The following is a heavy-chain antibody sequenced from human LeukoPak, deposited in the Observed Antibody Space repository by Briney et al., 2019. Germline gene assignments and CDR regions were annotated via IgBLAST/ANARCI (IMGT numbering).Heavy chain of an antibody. CDR1: GFTFSSYA. J-gene: IGHJ4*02. CDR2: ISYDGSNK. D-gene: IGHD5-24*01. V-gene: IGHV3-30*14. CDR3: ARDRRRDGYNWGHHDY. Sequence: GGSLRLSCAASGFTFSSYAMHWVRQAPGKGLEWVAVISYDGSNKYYADSVKGRFTISRDNSKNTLYLQMNSLRAEDTAVYYCARDRRRDGYNWGHHDYWGQGTLVTVSS.